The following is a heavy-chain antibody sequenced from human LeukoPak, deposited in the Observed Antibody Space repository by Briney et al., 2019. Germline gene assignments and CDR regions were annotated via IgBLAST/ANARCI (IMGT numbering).Heavy chain of an antibody. J-gene: IGHJ4*02. CDR1: GFTVSSNY. V-gene: IGHV3-53*01. D-gene: IGHD3-22*01. CDR3: ARVPYYYDSSGHYFDY. CDR2: IYSGGST. Sequence: GGSLRLSCAASGFTVSSNYMSWVRQAPGKGLEWVSVIYSGGSTYYADSVKGRFTISRDNSRNTLYLQMNSLRPEDTAVYYCARVPYYYDSSGHYFDYWGQGTLVTVSS.